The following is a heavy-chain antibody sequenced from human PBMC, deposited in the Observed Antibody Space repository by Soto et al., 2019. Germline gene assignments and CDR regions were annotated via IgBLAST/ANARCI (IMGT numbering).Heavy chain of an antibody. J-gene: IGHJ6*02. D-gene: IGHD3-10*01. CDR3: ARQPYYYGSGTQAIYYYYGMDV. CDR2: IYYSGST. V-gene: IGHV4-61*01. Sequence: LETLPLTCTVSGESSSSTRWWSWIRQPPGKGLEWIGYIYYSGSTNYNPSLKSRVTISVDTSKNQFSLKLSSVTAADTAVYYCARQPYYYGSGTQAIYYYYGMDVWGQGTTVTVSS. CDR1: GESSSSTRW.